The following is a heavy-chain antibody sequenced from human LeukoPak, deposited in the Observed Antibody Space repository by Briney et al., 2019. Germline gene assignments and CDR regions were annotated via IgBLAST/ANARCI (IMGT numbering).Heavy chain of an antibody. CDR2: IYYSGST. V-gene: IGHV4-39*01. Sequence: KPSETLSLTCTVSGGSISSSSYYWGWIRQPPGKGLEWIGSIYYSGSTYYNPSLKSRVTISVDTSKNQFSLKLSSVTAADTAVYYCARGARDSSGYYYPFDYWGQGTLVTVSS. CDR3: ARGARDSSGYYYPFDY. CDR1: GGSISSSSYY. D-gene: IGHD3-22*01. J-gene: IGHJ4*02.